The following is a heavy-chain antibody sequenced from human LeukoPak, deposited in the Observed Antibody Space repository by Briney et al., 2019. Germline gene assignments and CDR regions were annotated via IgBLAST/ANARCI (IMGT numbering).Heavy chain of an antibody. CDR2: IKEDGSQK. Sequence: PGGSLRLSCAASGFTFRTWMPSVLQAPGNGLEWLANIKEDGSQKHYADSVKGRFTISRDNAENSVYLQMTSLRAEDTAVYYCARDVSGNLDYWGQGTLVTVSS. CDR3: ARDVSGNLDY. V-gene: IGHV3-7*03. CDR1: GFTFRTW. D-gene: IGHD4-23*01. J-gene: IGHJ4*02.